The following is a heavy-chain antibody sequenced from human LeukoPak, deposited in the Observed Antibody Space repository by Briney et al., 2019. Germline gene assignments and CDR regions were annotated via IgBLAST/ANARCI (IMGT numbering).Heavy chain of an antibody. CDR1: GGSISSNNW. CDR2: IYHSGSP. CDR3: AGDYSEQWLVRPHTYNWFDP. V-gene: IGHV4-4*02. D-gene: IGHD6-19*01. J-gene: IGHJ5*02. Sequence: SETLSLTCAVSGGSISSNNWWGWVRQPPGKGLEWIGEIYHSGSPNYNPSLKSRVTISVDKSRNHFSLNLSSVTAADTAVYYCAGDYSEQWLVRPHTYNWFDPWGQGTLVTVSS.